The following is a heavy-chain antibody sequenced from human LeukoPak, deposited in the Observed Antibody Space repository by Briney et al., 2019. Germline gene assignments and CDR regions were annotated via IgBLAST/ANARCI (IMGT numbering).Heavy chain of an antibody. CDR1: GFTFSSYG. CDR2: IWYDGSNK. Sequence: GGSLRLSCAASGFTFSSYGMHWVRQAPGKGLEWVAVIWYDGSNKYYADSVKGRFTISRDNSKNTLYLQMNSLRAEDTAVYYCARQAERITMVRGAIPPDYWGQGTLVTVSS. V-gene: IGHV3-33*01. J-gene: IGHJ4*02. D-gene: IGHD3-10*01. CDR3: ARQAERITMVRGAIPPDY.